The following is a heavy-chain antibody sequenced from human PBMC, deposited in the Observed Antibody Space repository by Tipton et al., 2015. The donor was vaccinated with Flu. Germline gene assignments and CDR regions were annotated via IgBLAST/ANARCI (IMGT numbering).Heavy chain of an antibody. J-gene: IGHJ4*02. CDR1: GDSLGSSYY. D-gene: IGHD5-18*01. Sequence: TLSLTCSVSGDSLGSSYYWAWIRQPPGRGLEWIGNIHTSAGTYYNLSLKSRVTISVDTSKNQFSLKLSSVTAADTAVYYCARGVSGGYSYGYYFDYWGQGTLVTVSS. CDR2: IHTSAGT. CDR3: ARGVSGGYSYGYYFDY. V-gene: IGHV4-38-2*02.